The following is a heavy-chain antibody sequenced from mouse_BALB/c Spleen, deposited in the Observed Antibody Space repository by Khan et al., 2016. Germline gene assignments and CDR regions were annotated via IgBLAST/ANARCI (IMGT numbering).Heavy chain of an antibody. Sequence: VQLQESGAELVRPGSSVKISCKASGYAFSSYWMNWVKQRPGQGLEWIGQISPGDGETTYNGKFKGKATLTADKSSSTAYMQLSRLTAEDSAVYFCAGGTPLAYWGQGTLVTVSA. CDR2: ISPGDGET. J-gene: IGHJ3*01. D-gene: IGHD2-14*01. V-gene: IGHV1-80*01. CDR3: AGGTPLAY. CDR1: GYAFSSYW.